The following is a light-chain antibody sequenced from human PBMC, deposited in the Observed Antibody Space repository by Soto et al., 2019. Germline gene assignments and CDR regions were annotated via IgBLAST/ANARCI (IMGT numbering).Light chain of an antibody. CDR3: QQYNTYSWT. V-gene: IGKV1-5*03. CDR2: KAS. J-gene: IGKJ1*01. Sequence: DIQMTQSPSTLSASVGDRVTITCRASQSISNWLAWYQQKPGKAPKVLIYKASTLESGVPSRFSGSGSGTECTLTISSLQHDDFATYYCQQYNTYSWTFGQGTKVEI. CDR1: QSISNW.